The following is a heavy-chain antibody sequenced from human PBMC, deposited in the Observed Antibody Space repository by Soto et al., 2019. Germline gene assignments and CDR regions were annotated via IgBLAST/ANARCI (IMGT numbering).Heavy chain of an antibody. CDR3: ARVPGYSSGWYWYFDL. CDR2: FWYDGSNR. J-gene: IGHJ2*01. Sequence: QVQLVESGGGVVQPGRSLRLACAASGFTFSSYGMHWFRQAPGKGLEWGAGFWYDGSNRYYADSVKGRFTMARDNSKNTVHLQMNSLRAEDTAVYYCARVPGYSSGWYWYFDLWGRGTLVTVSS. D-gene: IGHD6-19*01. CDR1: GFTFSSYG. V-gene: IGHV3-33*01.